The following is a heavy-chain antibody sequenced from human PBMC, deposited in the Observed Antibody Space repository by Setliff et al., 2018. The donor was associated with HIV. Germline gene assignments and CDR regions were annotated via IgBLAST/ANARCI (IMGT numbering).Heavy chain of an antibody. J-gene: IGHJ4*02. CDR1: GYSISSGYY. V-gene: IGHV4-38-2*01. CDR3: ARFAAAGAPGPTDFAY. D-gene: IGHD6-13*01. Sequence: PSETLSLTCAVSGYSISSGYYWGWIRQPPGKGLEWIGSIYHSGNTYYHPSLKSRVTISVDTSKNQFSLKLTSVTAADTAVYYCARFAAAGAPGPTDFAYWGQGTLV. CDR2: IYHSGNT.